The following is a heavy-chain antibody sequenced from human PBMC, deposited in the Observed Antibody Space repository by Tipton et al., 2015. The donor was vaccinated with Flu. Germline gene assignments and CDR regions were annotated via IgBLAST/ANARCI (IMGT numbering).Heavy chain of an antibody. D-gene: IGHD3-10*01. Sequence: LRLSCTISGDSISSAYYWGWIRQPPGKGLEWIGCISHSGRTYYNPSLKSRVTISVDMAKNQFSQRLSSVTAADTAVYYCAGTTYYYGSGRSDYWGQGTLFTVST. CDR3: AGTTYYYGSGRSDY. V-gene: IGHV4-38-2*02. J-gene: IGHJ4*02. CDR1: GDSISSAYY. CDR2: ISHSGRT.